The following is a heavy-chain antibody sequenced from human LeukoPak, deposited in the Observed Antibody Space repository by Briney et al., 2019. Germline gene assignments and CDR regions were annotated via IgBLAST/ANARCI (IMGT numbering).Heavy chain of an antibody. Sequence: GGSLRLSCGASGIIFSDILVTWVRQAPGKGLEWVATISPDGSLKNYVDSVKGRFTISRDNAKNSVYMQMNSVRAEDTAVYFCARDWKYSTFDYWGQGTLVTVSS. V-gene: IGHV3-7*01. CDR3: ARDWKYSTFDY. CDR1: GIIFSDIL. D-gene: IGHD1-7*01. CDR2: ISPDGSLK. J-gene: IGHJ4*02.